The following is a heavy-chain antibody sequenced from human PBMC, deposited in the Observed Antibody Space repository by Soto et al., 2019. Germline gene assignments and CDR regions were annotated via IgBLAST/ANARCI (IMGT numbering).Heavy chain of an antibody. D-gene: IGHD6-13*01. V-gene: IGHV4-30-4*01. J-gene: IGHJ6*02. CDR1: GGSISSGDYY. Sequence: SETLSLTCTVSGGSISSGDYYWSWIRQPPGKGLEWIGYIYYSGSTYYNPSLKSRVTISVDTSKNQFSLKLSSVTAADTAVYYCARGHVIAAAWYGGDYYYYGMDVWGQGTTVTVSS. CDR2: IYYSGST. CDR3: ARGHVIAAAWYGGDYYYYGMDV.